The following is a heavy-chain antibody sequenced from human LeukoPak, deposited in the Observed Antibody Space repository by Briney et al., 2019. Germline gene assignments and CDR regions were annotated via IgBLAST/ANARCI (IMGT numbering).Heavy chain of an antibody. V-gene: IGHV1-45*03. J-gene: IGHJ4*02. D-gene: IGHD2-21*01. CDR3: AMNKGEYCGGDCFDY. CDR2: ITPFNGNT. Sequence: ASVKVSCKASGYTFTYRYLHWVRQAPRQALEWMGWITPFNGNTNYAQKFQDRVTITRDRSMSTAYMELSSLRSEDTAMYYCAMNKGEYCGGDCFDYWGQGTLVTVSS. CDR1: GYTFTYRY.